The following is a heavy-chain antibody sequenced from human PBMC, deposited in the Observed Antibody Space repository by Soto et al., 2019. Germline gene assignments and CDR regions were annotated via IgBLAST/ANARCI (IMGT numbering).Heavy chain of an antibody. D-gene: IGHD1-1*01. J-gene: IGHJ4*02. V-gene: IGHV1-8*01. CDR2: MNPNSGNT. CDR1: GYTFTSYD. Sequence: QVQLVQSGAEVKKPGASVKVSCKASGYTFTSYDINWVRQATGQGLEWMGWMNPNSGNTGYAQKFQGRVTMTRNTYINTAYLELSSLRPEDTAAYYCARAARNGGCYFDCWGQGTLVTVSS. CDR3: ARAARNGGCYFDC.